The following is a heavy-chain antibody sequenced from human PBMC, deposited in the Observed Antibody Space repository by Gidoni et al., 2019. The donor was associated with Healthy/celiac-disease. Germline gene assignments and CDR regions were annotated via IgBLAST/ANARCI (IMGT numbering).Heavy chain of an antibody. J-gene: IGHJ1*01. CDR2: ISSSSSII. Sequence: EVQLVESGGSLVQPGGSLRLSCAASGFTFSNYNMNWVRQAPGKGLEWVSYISSSSSIINYADSVKGRFTISRDNAKNSLYLQMNSLRDEDTAVYYCARDLGAAAGTYFQHWGQGTLVTVSS. V-gene: IGHV3-48*02. D-gene: IGHD6-13*01. CDR1: GFTFSNYN. CDR3: ARDLGAAAGTYFQH.